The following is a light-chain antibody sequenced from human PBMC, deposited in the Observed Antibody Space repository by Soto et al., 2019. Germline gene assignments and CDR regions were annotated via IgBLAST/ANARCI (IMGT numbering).Light chain of an antibody. CDR2: GAS. CDR3: QQYTDWPLT. Sequence: EIVLTQSPATLSLSPGERATLSCRASRSVSSYLAWYQQKPGQAPRLLIYGASSRATGIPDRFSGSGSGTDFTLTISSLQSEDFAVYYCQQYTDWPLTFGGGTKVDI. V-gene: IGKV3-11*01. CDR1: RSVSSY. J-gene: IGKJ4*01.